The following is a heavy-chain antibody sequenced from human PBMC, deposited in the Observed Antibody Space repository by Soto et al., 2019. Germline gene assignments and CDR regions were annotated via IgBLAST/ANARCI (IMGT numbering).Heavy chain of an antibody. J-gene: IGHJ4*02. D-gene: IGHD4-17*01. CDR3: ARSPTTVTYFDY. CDR2: IIPILGIA. CDR1: GGTFRSYT. V-gene: IGHV1-69*02. Sequence: EASVQVSCKASGGTFRSYTSSWVRQAPGQGLEWMGRIIPILGIANYAQKFQGRVTITADKSTSTAYMELSSLRSEDTAVYYCARSPTTVTYFDYWGQGTLVTVSS.